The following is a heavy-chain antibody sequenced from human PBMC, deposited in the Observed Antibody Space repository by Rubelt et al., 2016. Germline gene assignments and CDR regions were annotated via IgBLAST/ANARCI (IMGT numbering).Heavy chain of an antibody. CDR2: ISSSSSYI. J-gene: IGHJ5*02. Sequence: QAPGKGLEWVSSISSSSSYIYYADSVKGRFTISRDNAKNSLYLQMSSLRAEDTAVYYCARWNWFDPWGQGTLVTVSS. V-gene: IGHV3-21*01. CDR3: ARWNWFDP.